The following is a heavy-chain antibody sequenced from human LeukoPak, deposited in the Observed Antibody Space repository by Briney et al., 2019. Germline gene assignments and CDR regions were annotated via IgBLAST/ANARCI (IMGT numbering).Heavy chain of an antibody. CDR3: ATVDYSSSSGGFDP. D-gene: IGHD6-13*01. CDR2: FDPEDGGT. V-gene: IGHV1-24*01. J-gene: IGHJ5*02. CDR1: GYTLTELS. Sequence: ASVKVSCKVSGYTLTELSMHWVRQAPGKGLEWMGGFDPEDGGTIYAQKFQGIVTMTEDTSTDTAYMELSSLRSEDTAVYYCATVDYSSSSGGFDPWGQGTLVTVSS.